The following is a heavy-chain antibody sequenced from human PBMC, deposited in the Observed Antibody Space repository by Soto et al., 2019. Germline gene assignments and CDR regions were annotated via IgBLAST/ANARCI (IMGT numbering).Heavy chain of an antibody. CDR1: GFAFSTYA. J-gene: IGHJ6*02. D-gene: IGHD6-13*01. CDR3: AKVTKGAAGGRYEYYKYGLDV. Sequence: GGSLRLSCAAAGFAFSTYAMTWVRQAPGKGLEWDSVISGSGGSSYYAASVKGRFTISRDNSKNTLFLQMNGLRAEDTAVYYCAKVTKGAAGGRYEYYKYGLDVWGQGTTVTVSS. V-gene: IGHV3-23*01. CDR2: ISGSGGSS.